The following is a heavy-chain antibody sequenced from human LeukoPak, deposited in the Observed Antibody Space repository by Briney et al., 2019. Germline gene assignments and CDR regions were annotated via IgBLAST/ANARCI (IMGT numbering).Heavy chain of an antibody. CDR2: ISGDGGGT. CDR3: VKEIGYSFGFGYYYYGMDV. CDR1: GFTFDDYA. V-gene: IGHV3-43*02. J-gene: IGHJ6*02. D-gene: IGHD5-18*01. Sequence: GGSLRLSCAASGFTFDDYAMHWVRQAPGKGLERVSLISGDGGGTYYADSVKGRFTISRDNSKHSLYLQINSLRTEDTALYYCVKEIGYSFGFGYYYYGMDVWGQGTTVTVSS.